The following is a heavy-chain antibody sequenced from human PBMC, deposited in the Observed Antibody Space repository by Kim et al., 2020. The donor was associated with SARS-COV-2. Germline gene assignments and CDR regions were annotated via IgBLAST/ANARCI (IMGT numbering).Heavy chain of an antibody. CDR3: AKDSYASRGSFFYNYHMDV. CDR2: INWNSGSL. D-gene: IGHD3-16*01. CDR1: GFTFGDYA. Sequence: GGSLRLSCAASGFTFGDYAMHWVQQGPGKGLEWVSGINWNSGSLAYADSVKGRFTISRDNGKRAVYLRMDSLRVEDTALYYCAKDSYASRGSFFYNYHMDVWGKGTAVTVSS. J-gene: IGHJ6*04. V-gene: IGHV3-9*01.